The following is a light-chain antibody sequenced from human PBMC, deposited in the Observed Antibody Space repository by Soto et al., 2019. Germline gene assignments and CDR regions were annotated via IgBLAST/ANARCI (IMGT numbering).Light chain of an antibody. CDR1: QSVSSS. CDR3: QHSNSFPLT. J-gene: IGKJ5*01. V-gene: IGKV3-15*01. CDR2: AAS. Sequence: EIVMTQSPSTVSLSPGDRATLTCRASQSVSSSLAWYQQKPGQAPRLLISAASSMPSGIPARFSGSGSGTEFTLTISSLQPEDFAAYYCQHSNSFPLTFGQGTRLEIK.